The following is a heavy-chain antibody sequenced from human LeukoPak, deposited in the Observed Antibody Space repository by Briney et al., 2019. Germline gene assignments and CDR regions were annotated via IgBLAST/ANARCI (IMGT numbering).Heavy chain of an antibody. J-gene: IGHJ6*02. D-gene: IGHD3-22*01. CDR2: ISAGGSNT. Sequence: GGSLRLSRAASGFTFSHYGMHWVRQAPGKGLEWVSAISAGGSNTYYADSVKGRFTISRDTSKNTLYLQMHSLRAEDTAVYYCAKTPYYDSTGYYHYYYYAMDVWGQGTTVTVSS. CDR1: GFTFSHYG. V-gene: IGHV3-NL1*01. CDR3: AKTPYYDSTGYYHYYYYAMDV.